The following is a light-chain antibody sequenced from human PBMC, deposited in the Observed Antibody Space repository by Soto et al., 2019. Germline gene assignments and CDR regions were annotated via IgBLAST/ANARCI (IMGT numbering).Light chain of an antibody. V-gene: IGLV7-46*01. Sequence: QAVVTQEPSLTVSPGGTVTLTCGSSTGAVTSGHYPYWFQQKPGQAPRTLIYDTSNKHSWTPARFSGSLLGGKAALTLSGAQPEDEAEYYCLLSYSAYYVFGTGTKVTGL. CDR3: LLSYSAYYV. CDR1: TGAVTSGHY. J-gene: IGLJ1*01. CDR2: DTS.